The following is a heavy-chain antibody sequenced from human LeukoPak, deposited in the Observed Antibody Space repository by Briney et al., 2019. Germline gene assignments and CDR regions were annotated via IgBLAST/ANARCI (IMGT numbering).Heavy chain of an antibody. CDR1: GGSIGSYY. J-gene: IGHJ4*02. CDR2: IYTSGST. CDR3: ARGIDSSGYAFDY. V-gene: IGHV4-4*07. Sequence: PSETLSLTCTVSGGSIGSYYWSWIRQPAGKGLEWIGRIYTSGSTNYNPSLKSRVTMSVDTSKNQFSLKLSSVTAADTAVYYCARGIDSSGYAFDYWGQGTLVTVSS. D-gene: IGHD3-22*01.